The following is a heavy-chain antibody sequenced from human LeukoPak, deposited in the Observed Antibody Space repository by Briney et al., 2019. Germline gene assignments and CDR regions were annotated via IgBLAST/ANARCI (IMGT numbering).Heavy chain of an antibody. Sequence: GGSLRLSCAASGFTSSSYAMSWVRQAPGKGLEWVSAISGSGGSTYYADSVKGRFTISRDNSKNTLYLQMNSLRAEDTAVYYCAKDEPITIFGVVIIFDYWGQGTLVTVSS. CDR1: GFTSSSYA. CDR3: AKDEPITIFGVVIIFDY. V-gene: IGHV3-23*01. J-gene: IGHJ4*02. CDR2: ISGSGGST. D-gene: IGHD3-3*01.